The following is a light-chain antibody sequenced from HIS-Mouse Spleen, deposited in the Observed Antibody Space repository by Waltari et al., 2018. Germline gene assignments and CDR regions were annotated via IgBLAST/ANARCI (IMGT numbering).Light chain of an antibody. CDR2: KAS. J-gene: IGKJ4*01. V-gene: IGKV1-5*03. CDR1: QSMSSW. Sequence: DIQMTQSPSTLSASVGDRVTITCRASQSMSSWLAWYQQKPGKAPKLLIYKASSLESGVPSRFSGSGSGTEFTLTISSLQPDDFATYYCQQYNSYSPSTFGGGTKVEIK. CDR3: QQYNSYSPST.